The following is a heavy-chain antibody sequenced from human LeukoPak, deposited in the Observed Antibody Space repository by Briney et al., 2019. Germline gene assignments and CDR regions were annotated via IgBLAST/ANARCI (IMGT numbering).Heavy chain of an antibody. V-gene: IGHV4-39*01. CDR1: GGSISTSSYF. CDR2: IYYSGIT. D-gene: IGHD2/OR15-2a*01. CDR3: ARPLDTTFFNAFDI. Sequence: SGTLSLTCAVSGGSISTSSYFWGWIRQPPGKGLEWIGSIYYSGITFYNPSLKSRLTISVDTSKNQFSLKLTSVTAADTAVYYCARPLDTTFFNAFDIWGQGTMVTVSS. J-gene: IGHJ3*02.